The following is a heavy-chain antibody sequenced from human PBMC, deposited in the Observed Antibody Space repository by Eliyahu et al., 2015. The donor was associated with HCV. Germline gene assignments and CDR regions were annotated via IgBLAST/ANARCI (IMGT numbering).Heavy chain of an antibody. CDR3: AKGDTSTWQYNWFDP. J-gene: IGHJ5*02. V-gene: IGHV3-23*01. CDR1: GFTFSSYA. CDR2: ISGSGXST. D-gene: IGHD6-19*01. Sequence: EVQLLESGGGLVQPGGSLRLSCAASGFTFSSYAMNWVRQAPGKGLEWVXAISGSGXSTYYAXSVKGRFTISRDNSKNTLYLQMNNLRVDDTAIYYCAKGDTSTWQYNWFDPWGQGTLVTVPS.